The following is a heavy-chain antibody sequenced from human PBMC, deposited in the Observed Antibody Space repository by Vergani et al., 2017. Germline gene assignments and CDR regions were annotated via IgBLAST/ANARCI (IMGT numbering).Heavy chain of an antibody. V-gene: IGHV2-70*01. J-gene: IGHJ4*02. Sequence: QVTLRESGPALVKPTQTLTLTCTFSGFSILTSEMCVSWIRQPPGKALEWLALIDLNDNKYFNTSLKTRLTISKDASKNQVVLTMTNMDPVDTATYYCARIRRRGRSGYDIFDLWGQGSLVTVAS. CDR2: IDLNDNK. CDR3: ARIRRRGRSGYDIFDL. CDR1: GFSILTSEMC. D-gene: IGHD5-12*01.